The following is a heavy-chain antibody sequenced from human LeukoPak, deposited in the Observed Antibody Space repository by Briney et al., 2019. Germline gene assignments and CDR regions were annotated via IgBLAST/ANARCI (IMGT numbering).Heavy chain of an antibody. CDR2: ISGSGGST. J-gene: IGHJ4*02. V-gene: IGHV3-23*01. CDR1: GFTFSSYA. CDR3: ASGAAAYG. D-gene: IGHD6-13*01. Sequence: GGSLRLSCAASGFTFSSYAMSWVRQAPGKGLEWVSAISGSGGSTYYADSVKGRFTIPRDNPKYSLYLQMNSLRPEDTAVYYCASGAAAYGWGQGTLVTVSS.